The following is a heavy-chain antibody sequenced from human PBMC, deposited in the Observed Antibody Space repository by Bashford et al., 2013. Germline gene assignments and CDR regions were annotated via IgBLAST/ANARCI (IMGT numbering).Heavy chain of an antibody. CDR2: LHYTGST. V-gene: IGHV4-39*01. J-gene: IGHJ4*02. D-gene: IGHD3-10*01. Sequence: SETLSLTCTVSGGSTSNNIYYWGWIRQPPGKGLEWIGSLHYTGSTYYNPSLKSRVTISVDASKNQFSLKLSSLTAADTAVYYCARRASPRYGSSDYWGQGTLVTVSS. CDR1: GGSTSNNIYY. CDR3: ARRASPRYGSSDY.